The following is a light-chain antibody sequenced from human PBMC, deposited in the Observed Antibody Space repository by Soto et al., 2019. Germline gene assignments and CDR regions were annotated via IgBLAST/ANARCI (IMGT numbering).Light chain of an antibody. CDR1: QSVSSSY. CDR3: QQYGSSPAIT. J-gene: IGKJ5*01. Sequence: EIVLTQSPGTLSLSPGERATLSCRASQSVSSSYLAWYQQKPGQAPRLLIYGASSMSTGIPDMCSGSGSWTDFTHTIGTLEPEASAEYYCQQYGSSPAITFGQGTRLEIQ. V-gene: IGKV3-20*01. CDR2: GAS.